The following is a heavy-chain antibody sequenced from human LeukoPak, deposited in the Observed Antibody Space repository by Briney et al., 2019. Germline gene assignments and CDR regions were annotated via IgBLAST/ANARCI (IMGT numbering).Heavy chain of an antibody. Sequence: GGSLRLSCAASGFTVSSNYMSWARQAPGKGLEWVSVIYSGGSTYYADSVKGRFTISRDNSKNTLYLQMNSLRAEDTAVYYCARSYCSGGSCYSGPFDYWGQGTLVTVSS. J-gene: IGHJ4*02. CDR3: ARSYCSGGSCYSGPFDY. D-gene: IGHD2-15*01. CDR2: IYSGGST. V-gene: IGHV3-53*01. CDR1: GFTVSSNY.